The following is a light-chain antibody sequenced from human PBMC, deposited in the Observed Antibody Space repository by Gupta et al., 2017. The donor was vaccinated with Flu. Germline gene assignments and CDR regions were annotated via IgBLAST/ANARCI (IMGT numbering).Light chain of an antibody. J-gene: IGKJ4*01. Sequence: EIVLTQSPGTLSLSPGERATLSCRASQSLSRNYLAWYQQKPGQAPRLLIFGASSRATGIPDRFSGSGSGTDFTLTISRLEPEDFAVYYCQQYGSSPLTFGGGTKVE. CDR1: QSLSRNY. V-gene: IGKV3-20*01. CDR2: GAS. CDR3: QQYGSSPLT.